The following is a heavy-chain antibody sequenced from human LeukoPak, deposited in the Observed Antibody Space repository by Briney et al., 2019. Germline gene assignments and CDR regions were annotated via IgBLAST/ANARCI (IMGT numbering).Heavy chain of an antibody. V-gene: IGHV3-33*01. D-gene: IGHD5-18*01. CDR3: ARAEGYADDFDY. CDR2: IWYDGSNK. J-gene: IGHJ4*02. CDR1: GFTFSSYG. Sequence: QPGRSLRLSCAASGFTFSSYGMHWVRQAPGKGLEWVAVIWYDGSNKYYAASVKGRFTISRDNSKNTLYLQMNSLRAEDTAVYYCARAEGYADDFDYWGQGTLVTVSS.